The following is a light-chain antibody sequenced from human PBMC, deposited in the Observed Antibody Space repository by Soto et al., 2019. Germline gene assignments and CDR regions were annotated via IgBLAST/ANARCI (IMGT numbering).Light chain of an antibody. CDR3: QQYNSYST. J-gene: IGKJ1*01. CDR1: QSINDG. Sequence: DIQMTQSPSTLSESVGDRVTITCRASQSINDGLAWYQQKPGKAPNLLIYKASSLESGVPSRFSGSASGTEFTLTNSSLQPEDFATYYCQQYNSYSTFGQGTKVEIK. V-gene: IGKV1-5*03. CDR2: KAS.